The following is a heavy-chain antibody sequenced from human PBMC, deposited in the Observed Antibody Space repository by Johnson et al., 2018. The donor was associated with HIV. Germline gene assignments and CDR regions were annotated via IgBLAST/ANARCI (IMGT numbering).Heavy chain of an antibody. CDR1: GFTFSNAW. J-gene: IGHJ3*02. Sequence: VQLVESGGGVVQPGRSLRLSCAASGFTFSNAWMSWVRQAPGKGLEWVGRIKSKTDGGTTDYAAPVKGRFTISRDDSKNTLYLQMHSLRVEDTAVYYCARDRIWGYAFDIWGQGTMVTVSS. D-gene: IGHD3-16*01. CDR3: ARDRIWGYAFDI. CDR2: IKSKTDGGTT. V-gene: IGHV3-15*01.